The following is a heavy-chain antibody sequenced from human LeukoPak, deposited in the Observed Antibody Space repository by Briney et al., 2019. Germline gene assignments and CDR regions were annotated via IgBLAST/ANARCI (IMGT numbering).Heavy chain of an antibody. Sequence: PGGSLRLSCAASGFTFSTYAMSWVRQAPGKGLEWVSGISGSGGSTYYADSVKGRFTMSRDSSKNTVYLQMNSLRAEDTGVYYCARLRVVGENWFDSWGQGTLVTVPS. V-gene: IGHV3-23*01. J-gene: IGHJ5*01. CDR3: ARLRVVGENWFDS. CDR1: GFTFSTYA. D-gene: IGHD1-26*01. CDR2: ISGSGGST.